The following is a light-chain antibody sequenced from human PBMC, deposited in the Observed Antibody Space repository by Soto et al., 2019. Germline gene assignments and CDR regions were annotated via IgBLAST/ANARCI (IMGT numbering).Light chain of an antibody. CDR2: DVS. CDR3: SSYTTSSIYV. J-gene: IGLJ1*01. Sequence: QSVVTQPASVSGSPGQSITISCTGTSSDVGAYNYVSWYQQHPGKAPKLMIYDVSNRPSGVSSRFSGSKSGNTASLTFSGLQAEDEADYYCSSYTTSSIYVFGTGTKVTVL. V-gene: IGLV2-14*01. CDR1: SSDVGAYNY.